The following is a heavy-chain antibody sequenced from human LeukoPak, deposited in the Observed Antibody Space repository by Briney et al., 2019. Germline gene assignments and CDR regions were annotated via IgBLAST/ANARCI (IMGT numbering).Heavy chain of an antibody. D-gene: IGHD6-25*01. J-gene: IGHJ4*02. Sequence: GGSLRLSCAASVFTFSSYWMSWVRQAPGKGLEWVANMKRDGSEKYYVDSVKGRFTISRDNAKNSLYLQMNSLRSEDTAIYYCATEAAPVFDHWGQGTLLTVSS. CDR2: MKRDGSEK. V-gene: IGHV3-7*01. CDR3: ATEAAPVFDH. CDR1: VFTFSSYW.